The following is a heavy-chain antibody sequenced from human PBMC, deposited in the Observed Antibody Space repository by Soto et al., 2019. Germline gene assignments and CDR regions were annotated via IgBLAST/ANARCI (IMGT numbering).Heavy chain of an antibody. J-gene: IGHJ3*02. Sequence: QVQLQESGPGLVKPSETLSLTCTVSGGSISSYYWSWIRQPPGKGLEWIWYIYYSESTNYNPSLKSRVTISVDTSKNQFSLKLSSVTAADTAVYYCARVWGGAFDIWGQGTIVTVSS. V-gene: IGHV4-59*01. CDR2: IYYSEST. D-gene: IGHD3-10*01. CDR3: ARVWGGAFDI. CDR1: GGSISSYY.